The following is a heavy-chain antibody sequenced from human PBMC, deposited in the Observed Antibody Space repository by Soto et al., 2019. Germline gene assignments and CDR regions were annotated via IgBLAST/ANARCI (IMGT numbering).Heavy chain of an antibody. J-gene: IGHJ6*02. CDR2: MNPNSGNT. V-gene: IGHV1-8*01. D-gene: IGHD1-7*01. CDR3: ARGVRAGAGTRYYYYYGMDV. Sequence: QVQLVQSGAEVKKPGASVKVSCKASGYTFTSYDINWVRQATGQGLEWMGWMNPNSGNTGYAQKFQGRVTMTRNTSISTAYMELGRRRSEDTAVYYCARGVRAGAGTRYYYYYGMDVWGQGTTVTVSS. CDR1: GYTFTSYD.